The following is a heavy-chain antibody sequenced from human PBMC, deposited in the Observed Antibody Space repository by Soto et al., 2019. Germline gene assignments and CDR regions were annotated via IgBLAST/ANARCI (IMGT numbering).Heavy chain of an antibody. Sequence: ASVKVSCKASGYTFTGYYIHWVRQDPGQGLEWMGWINPNSGNTNSAQKFHGRVTITRDTSASTAYMELSSLRSEDTAVYYCARDPGYSYGYKWGQGTLVTVSS. D-gene: IGHD5-18*01. J-gene: IGHJ4*02. V-gene: IGHV1-2*02. CDR3: ARDPGYSYGYK. CDR1: GYTFTGYY. CDR2: INPNSGNT.